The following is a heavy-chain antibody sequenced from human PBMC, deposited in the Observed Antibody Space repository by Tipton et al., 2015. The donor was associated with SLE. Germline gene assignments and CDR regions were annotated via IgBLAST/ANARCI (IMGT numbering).Heavy chain of an antibody. CDR1: GGSISHYY. V-gene: IGHV4-59*08. D-gene: IGHD6-19*01. CDR3: ARQVSDSGWYEEYYFDS. Sequence: TLSLTCTVSGGSISHYYWSWIRQPPGKGLEWIGYIYYSGTTNYNPSLKSRVTISIDTSKNQFSLKLSSVTAADTAVYFCARQVSDSGWYEEYYFDSWGQGTPVTVSS. J-gene: IGHJ4*02. CDR2: IYYSGTT.